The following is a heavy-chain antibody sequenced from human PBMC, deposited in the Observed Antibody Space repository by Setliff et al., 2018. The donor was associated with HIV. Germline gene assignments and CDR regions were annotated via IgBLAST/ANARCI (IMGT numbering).Heavy chain of an antibody. CDR1: GFTFSSYA. Sequence: GALRLSCAGSGFTFSSYAMHWVRQAPGRGLEWVAVIWYDGSDKYYADSVKGRFTISRDNSINTIYLQMNSLRTEDTAFYYCARSRVMAALSYYCDSWGQGTLVTVSS. D-gene: IGHD2-21*01. J-gene: IGHJ4*02. CDR3: ARSRVMAALSYYCDS. CDR2: IWYDGSDK. V-gene: IGHV3-33*08.